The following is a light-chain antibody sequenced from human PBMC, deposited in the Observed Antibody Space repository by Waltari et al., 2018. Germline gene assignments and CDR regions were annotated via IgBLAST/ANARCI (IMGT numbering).Light chain of an antibody. V-gene: IGKV3-20*01. CDR1: QSLSRSR. CDR3: QQYSSSVMYT. Sequence: EFVLTQSPDTLSLSPGGRATLSCRASQSLSRSRLAWYQQKPGQAPRLLIYAASSRATDIPDRFSGSGSGTDFSLTISRVEPEDVAVYYCQQYSSSVMYTFGQGTKLEIQ. CDR2: AAS. J-gene: IGKJ2*01.